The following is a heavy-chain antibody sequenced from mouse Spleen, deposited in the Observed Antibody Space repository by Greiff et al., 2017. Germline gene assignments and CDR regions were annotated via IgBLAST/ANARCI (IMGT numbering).Heavy chain of an antibody. Sequence: QVQLQQSGAELVRPGASVKLSCKASGYTFTDYYINWVKQRPGQGLEWIARIYPGSGNTYYNEKFKGKATLTAEKSSSTAYMQLSSLTSEDSAVYFCAAANWDGDYWGQGTTLTVSS. J-gene: IGHJ2*01. V-gene: IGHV1-76*01. CDR1: GYTFTDYY. CDR3: AAANWDGDY. D-gene: IGHD4-1*02. CDR2: IYPGSGNT.